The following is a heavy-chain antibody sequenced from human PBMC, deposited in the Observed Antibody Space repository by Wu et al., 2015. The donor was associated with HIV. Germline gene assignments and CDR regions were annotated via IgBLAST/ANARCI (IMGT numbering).Heavy chain of an antibody. Sequence: QVQLVQSGAEVKKPGSSVKVSCKASGGTFSSYAISWVRRAPGQGLEWMGRIIPIFGTANYAQKFQGRVTITADESTSTAYMELSSLRSEDTAVYYCARDCSGGSCYLPSAFDIWGQGTMVTVSS. CDR3: ARDCSGGSCYLPSAFDI. J-gene: IGHJ3*02. CDR2: IIPIFGTA. D-gene: IGHD2-15*01. V-gene: IGHV1-69*13. CDR1: GGTFSSYA.